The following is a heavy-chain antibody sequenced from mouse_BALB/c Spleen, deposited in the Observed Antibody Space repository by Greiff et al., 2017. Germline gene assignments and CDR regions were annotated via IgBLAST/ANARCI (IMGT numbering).Heavy chain of an antibody. D-gene: IGHD2-4*01. CDR2: ISNGGGST. CDR1: GFTFSSYT. CDR3: ARDYDGGVYAMDY. J-gene: IGHJ4*01. Sequence: EVKLLESGGGLVQPGGSLKLSCAASGFTFSSYTMSWVRQTPEKRLEWVAYISNGGGSTYYPDTVKGRFTISRDNAKNTLYLQMSSLKSEDTAMYYCARDYDGGVYAMDYWGQGTSVTVSS. V-gene: IGHV5-12-2*01.